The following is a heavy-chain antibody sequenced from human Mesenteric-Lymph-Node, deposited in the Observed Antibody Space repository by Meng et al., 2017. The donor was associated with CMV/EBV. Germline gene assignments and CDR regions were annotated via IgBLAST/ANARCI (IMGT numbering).Heavy chain of an antibody. J-gene: IGHJ4*02. D-gene: IGHD1-1*01. CDR2: VTFDGNNR. Sequence: GESLKISCAASGFTFSSYAMHWVRQAPGKGLEWVTVVTFDGNNRYYADSVKGRFTISRDNSKNTLYLQMNSLRAEDTAVYYCARDKSGSFDYWGQGTPVTVSS. V-gene: IGHV3-30-3*01. CDR1: GFTFSSYA. CDR3: ARDKSGSFDY.